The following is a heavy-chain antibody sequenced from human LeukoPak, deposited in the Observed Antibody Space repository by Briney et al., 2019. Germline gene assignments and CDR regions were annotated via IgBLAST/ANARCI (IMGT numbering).Heavy chain of an antibody. CDR1: GYTFTGYY. V-gene: IGHV1-2*06. CDR3: ARDRRPYCSSTSCYLDY. Sequence: ASVKVSCKASGYTFTGYYMHWVGQATGQGLEWMGRINPNSGGTNYAQKFQGRVTMTRDTSISTAYMELSRLRSDDTAVYYCARDRRPYCSSTSCYLDYWGQGTLVTVSS. J-gene: IGHJ4*02. D-gene: IGHD2-2*01. CDR2: INPNSGGT.